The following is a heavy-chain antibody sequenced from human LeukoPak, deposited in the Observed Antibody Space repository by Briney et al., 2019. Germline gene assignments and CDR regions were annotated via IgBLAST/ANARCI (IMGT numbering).Heavy chain of an antibody. CDR1: GYTLKNDD. Sequence: GASVKVSCKAFGYTLKNDDINWVRQASGQGLEWMGWMNPNSGNTGYAQKFQGRVTITRNTSISTAYMELSSLRSEDTAVYYCARVRKIVVVPAARDNWFDPWGQGTLVTVSS. CDR2: MNPNSGNT. V-gene: IGHV1-8*01. J-gene: IGHJ5*02. D-gene: IGHD2-2*01. CDR3: ARVRKIVVVPAARDNWFDP.